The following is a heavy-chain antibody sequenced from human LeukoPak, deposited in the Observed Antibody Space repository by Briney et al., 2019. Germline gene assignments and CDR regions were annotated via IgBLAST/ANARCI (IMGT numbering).Heavy chain of an antibody. V-gene: IGHV3-7*03. CDR2: IKEDGSES. J-gene: IGHJ3*02. D-gene: IGHD4-23*01. Sequence: PGGSLRLSCAASGFTLSSYWMNWVRQAPGKGLEWVANIKEDGSESNYVDSVKGRFTISRDNAKNTLYLQMNSLRSEDTAVYYCATLGGNRDAFDIWGQGTMVTVSS. CDR1: GFTLSSYW. CDR3: ATLGGNRDAFDI.